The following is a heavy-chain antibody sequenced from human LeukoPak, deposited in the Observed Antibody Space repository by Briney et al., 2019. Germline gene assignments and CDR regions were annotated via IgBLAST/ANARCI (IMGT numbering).Heavy chain of an antibody. D-gene: IGHD2-2*01. CDR3: ARGNLGPAAMLWSNWFDP. Sequence: GGSLRLSCAASGFTFSSYWMSWVRQAPGKGLEWVANIKQDGSEKYYVDSVKGRFTISRDNAKNSLYLQMNSVRAEDTAVYYCARGNLGPAAMLWSNWFDPRGQGTLVTVSS. CDR2: IKQDGSEK. V-gene: IGHV3-7*01. J-gene: IGHJ5*02. CDR1: GFTFSSYW.